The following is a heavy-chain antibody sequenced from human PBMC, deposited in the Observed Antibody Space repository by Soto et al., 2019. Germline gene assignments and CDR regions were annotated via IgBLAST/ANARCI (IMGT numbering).Heavy chain of an antibody. CDR2: IYYSGST. CDR3: ARDYYDSSGYYLRDNWFDP. CDR1: GGSISSGDYY. Sequence: PSETLSLTCTVSGGSISSGDYYRSWIRQPPGKGLEWIGYIYYSGSTYYNPSLKSRVTISVDTSKNQFSLKLSSVTAADTALYYCARDYYDSSGYYLRDNWFDPWGQGTLVTVSS. J-gene: IGHJ5*02. D-gene: IGHD3-22*01. V-gene: IGHV4-30-4*01.